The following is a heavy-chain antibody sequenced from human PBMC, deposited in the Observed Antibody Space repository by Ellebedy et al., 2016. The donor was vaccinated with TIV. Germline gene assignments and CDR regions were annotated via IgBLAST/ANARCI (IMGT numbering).Heavy chain of an antibody. D-gene: IGHD6-6*01. CDR1: GYSFTNYW. CDR2: IDPSDSFT. V-gene: IGHV5-10-1*01. J-gene: IGHJ6*02. Sequence: GESLKISCQASGYSFTNYWISWVRQVPGKGLEWVARIDPSDSFTNYSPSLEGHVTISVATSTDTAYLQWRSLKASDTAMYDCASSIEARLSYGMDVWGQGTAVTVS. CDR3: ASSIEARLSYGMDV.